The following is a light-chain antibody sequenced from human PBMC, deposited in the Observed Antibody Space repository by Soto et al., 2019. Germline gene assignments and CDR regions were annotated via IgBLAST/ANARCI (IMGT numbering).Light chain of an antibody. Sequence: EIVLTQSPGTLSLSPGERATLSCRASQSFSSSYLAWYQQKPGQAPRLLIYGASSRATGIPDSFSGSGSGTDFTLTISSLEPEDFAVYYCQHYGSALFTFGPGTKVDVK. CDR1: QSFSSSY. V-gene: IGKV3-20*01. CDR2: GAS. J-gene: IGKJ3*01. CDR3: QHYGSALFT.